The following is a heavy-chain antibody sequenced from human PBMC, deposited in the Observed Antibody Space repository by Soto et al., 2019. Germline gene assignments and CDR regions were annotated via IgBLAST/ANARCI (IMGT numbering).Heavy chain of an antibody. CDR3: ARHSYCSSICWFDP. V-gene: IGHV4-30-2*01. Sequence: PSETLSLTCTVSGGSISSGGYSWSWIRQPPGKGLEWIGYIYHSGSTYYNPSLKSRVTISVDRSKNQFSLKLSSVTAADTAVYYCARHSYCSSICWFDPWGQGTLVTVSS. CDR1: GGSISSGGYS. J-gene: IGHJ5*02. CDR2: IYHSGST. D-gene: IGHD2-2*01.